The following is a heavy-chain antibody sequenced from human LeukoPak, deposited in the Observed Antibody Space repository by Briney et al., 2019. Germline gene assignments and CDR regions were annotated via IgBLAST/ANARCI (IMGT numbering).Heavy chain of an antibody. CDR3: ARHLTPGIEAAGNFDY. Sequence: KASETLSLTCAVYGGSFSGYYWSWIRQPPVKGLEWIGEINHSGSTNYNPSLKSRVTISVDTSKNQFSLKLSSVTAADTAVYYCARHLTPGIEAAGNFDYWGQGTLVTVSS. D-gene: IGHD6-13*01. J-gene: IGHJ4*02. V-gene: IGHV4-34*01. CDR1: GGSFSGYY. CDR2: INHSGST.